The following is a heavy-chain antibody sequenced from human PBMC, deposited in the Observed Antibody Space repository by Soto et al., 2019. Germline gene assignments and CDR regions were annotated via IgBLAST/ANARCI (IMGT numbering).Heavy chain of an antibody. J-gene: IGHJ6*02. V-gene: IGHV1-18*01. CDR1: GYTFTSYG. CDR2: ISAYNGNT. D-gene: IGHD2-2*01. CDR3: ARAYCSSTSCYYYYYGMDV. Sequence: ASVKVSCQASGYTFTSYGISWVRQAPGQGLEWMGWISAYNGNTNYAQKLQGRVTMTTDTSTSTAYMELRSLRSGDTAVYYCARAYCSSTSCYYYYYGMDVWGQGTTVTVSS.